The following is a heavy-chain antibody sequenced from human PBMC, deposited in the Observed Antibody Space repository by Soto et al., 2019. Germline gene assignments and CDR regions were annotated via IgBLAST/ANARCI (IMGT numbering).Heavy chain of an antibody. CDR2: ISYDGNVA. Sequence: QVQLVESEGGVVQPGRSLRLSCTASGFTFSNYGMHWVRQAPGKGLEWVTVISYDGNVAYYADSVKGRFTSSRDNSKNTLNLQMNSLRTEDAAVYYCAKEGPITNWYFDYWGQGTLVTVSS. J-gene: IGHJ4*02. CDR1: GFTFSNYG. CDR3: AKEGPITNWYFDY. V-gene: IGHV3-30*18. D-gene: IGHD1-1*01.